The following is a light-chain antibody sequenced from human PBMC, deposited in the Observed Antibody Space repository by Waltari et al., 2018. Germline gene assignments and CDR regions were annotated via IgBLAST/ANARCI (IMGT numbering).Light chain of an antibody. CDR3: QQLRSYPHT. CDR1: QDISIF. V-gene: IGKV1-9*01. Sequence: DIQLTQSPSFLSAVVGDRVTITCRASQDISIFLAWYQQTPGKAPKLLIFAASDLQSGVPSRFSGTGSGTEFTLTISSLRPEDFATYYCQQLRSYPHTFGQGTTLAIK. CDR2: AAS. J-gene: IGKJ2*01.